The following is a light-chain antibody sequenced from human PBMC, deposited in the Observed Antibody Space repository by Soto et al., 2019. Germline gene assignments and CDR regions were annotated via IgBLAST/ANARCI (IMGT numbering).Light chain of an antibody. CDR3: HHYNNWPHT. J-gene: IGKJ4*01. Sequence: VMTQSPATLSVSPGERATLSCRASQSVASNLAWYQQRPGQAPRLLIYGASTRATGVPVRFSGSGSGTEFTLTISSLQSEDFAVYYCHHYNNWPHTFGGGTKVEIK. CDR2: GAS. V-gene: IGKV3-15*01. CDR1: QSVASN.